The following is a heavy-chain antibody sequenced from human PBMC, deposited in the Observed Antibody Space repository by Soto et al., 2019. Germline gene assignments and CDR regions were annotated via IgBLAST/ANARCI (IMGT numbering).Heavy chain of an antibody. CDR2: IIPMFGTP. CDR1: GDTFTSYA. CDR3: ARNGVAGMDF. J-gene: IGHJ4*02. D-gene: IGHD3-3*01. Sequence: QVQLVQSGAEVKKPGSSVKVSCTASGDTFTSYAFSWVRQAHGQGLEWMGGIIPMFGTPNYAQKFQGRLTITADKTTITVYMELSGLRSEDTAVYFCARNGVAGMDFWVQGPLVTVSS. V-gene: IGHV1-69*06.